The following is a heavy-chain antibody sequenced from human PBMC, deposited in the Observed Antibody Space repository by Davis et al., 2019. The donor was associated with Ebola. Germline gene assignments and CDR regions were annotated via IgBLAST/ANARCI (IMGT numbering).Heavy chain of an antibody. CDR2: INHSGST. CDR1: GGSFSGYY. J-gene: IGHJ6*02. V-gene: IGHV4-34*01. D-gene: IGHD2-15*01. CDR3: AIGYCSGGSCYPPGHYYYYYGMDV. Sequence: MPSETLSLTCAVYGGSFSGYYWSWIRQPPGKGLEWIGEINHSGSTNYNPSLKSRVTISVDTSKNQFSLKLSSVTAADTAVYYCAIGYCSGGSCYPPGHYYYYYGMDVWGQGTTVTVSS.